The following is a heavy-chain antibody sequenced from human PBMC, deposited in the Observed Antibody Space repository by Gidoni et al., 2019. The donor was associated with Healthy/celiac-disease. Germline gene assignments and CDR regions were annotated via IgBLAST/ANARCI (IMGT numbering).Heavy chain of an antibody. CDR1: GFIFSDYY. CDR2: ISSSGSTI. D-gene: IGHD3-3*01. Sequence: QVQLVESGGGLVKPGVSLRLSFAASGFIFSDYYMSWIRQAPGKGLEWVSYISSSGSTIYDADSVKGRFTISRDNAKNSLYLQMNSLRAEDTAVYYCARDGVAGYYYYGMDVWGQGTTVTVSS. V-gene: IGHV3-11*01. J-gene: IGHJ6*02. CDR3: ARDGVAGYYYYGMDV.